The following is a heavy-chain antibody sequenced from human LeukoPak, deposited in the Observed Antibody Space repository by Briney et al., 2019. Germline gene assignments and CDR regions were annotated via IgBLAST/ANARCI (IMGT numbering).Heavy chain of an antibody. V-gene: IGHV1-2*02. D-gene: IGHD3-10*01. CDR1: GYTFTGHY. CDR2: INPNSGST. Sequence: ASVKVSCKASGYTFTGHYIHWVRQAPGQGLEWMGWINPNSGSTNYAQKFQGRVTMTRDTSISIAYMELTRLRSDDTAVFYCARDGYYHGSGSFVDYWGQGTLVTVSS. CDR3: ARDGYYHGSGSFVDY. J-gene: IGHJ4*02.